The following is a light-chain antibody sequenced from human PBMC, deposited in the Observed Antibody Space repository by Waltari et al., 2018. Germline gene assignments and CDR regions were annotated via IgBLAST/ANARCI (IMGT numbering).Light chain of an antibody. CDR3: QQYNSDSQN. J-gene: IGKJ1*01. V-gene: IGKV1-8*01. CDR2: AVS. Sequence: AIRVTQSPSSLSASTGDRVTITCRASQDIRTYLGWYQQKPGKAPKLLLYAVSILQSGVPSRFSGSGSGTDFALTISSLQPDDFATYYCQQYNSDSQNFGQGTKVESK. CDR1: QDIRTY.